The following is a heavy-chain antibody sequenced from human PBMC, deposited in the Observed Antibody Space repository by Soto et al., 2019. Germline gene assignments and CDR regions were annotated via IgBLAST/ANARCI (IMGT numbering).Heavy chain of an antibody. CDR3: ARDPAIYSGKFDYGLDV. CDR1: GFTFSNYE. V-gene: IGHV3-48*03. D-gene: IGHD4-4*01. CDR2: IGNRGRTI. J-gene: IGHJ6*02. Sequence: GGSLRLSCAASGFTFSNYEMNWVRQARGKGLEWVSYIGNRGRTIYYADSVKGRFTISRDNAKNSLYLQMNSLRAEDTAVYYCARDPAIYSGKFDYGLDVWGQGTTVTVSS.